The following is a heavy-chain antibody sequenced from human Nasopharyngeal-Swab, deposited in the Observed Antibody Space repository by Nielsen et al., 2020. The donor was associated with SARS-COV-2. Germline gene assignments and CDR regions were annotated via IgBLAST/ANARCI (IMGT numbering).Heavy chain of an antibody. CDR1: GGSFSSYY. V-gene: IGHV4-34*01. D-gene: IGHD3-10*01. J-gene: IGHJ6*04. CDR2: INHSGST. CDR3: ARHFRGGDV. Sequence: SETLSLTCVVYGGSFSSYYWGWIRKPPGKGLEWIAEINHSGSTNYNPSLRSRVTISVDRSKNQFSLRLSSVTAADTAVYYCARHFRGGDVWGNGTTVTVSS.